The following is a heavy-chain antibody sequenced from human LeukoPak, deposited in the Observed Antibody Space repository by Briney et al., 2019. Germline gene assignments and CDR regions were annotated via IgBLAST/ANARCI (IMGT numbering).Heavy chain of an antibody. V-gene: IGHV1-8*01. Sequence: ASVKVSCKASGYTFTSYDINWVRQATGQGLEGMGWMNPNSGNTGYAQKFQGRVTMTRNTSISTAYMELSSLRSEDTAVYYCARGHATGIHYYYYMDVWGKGTTVTVSS. CDR1: GYTFTSYD. J-gene: IGHJ6*03. CDR2: MNPNSGNT. D-gene: IGHD2-15*01. CDR3: ARGHATGIHYYYYMDV.